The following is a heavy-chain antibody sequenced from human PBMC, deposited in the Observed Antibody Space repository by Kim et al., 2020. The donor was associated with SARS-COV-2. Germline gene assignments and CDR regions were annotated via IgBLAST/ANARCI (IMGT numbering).Heavy chain of an antibody. CDR2: MNADPSENSI. Sequence: ASVKVSCKASGYTFTSFYLHWVRQAPGQGLKWIGVMNADPSENSINYAQKFQGRLTMTMDTSTTTVYMELSGLRSEDTAIYYCARDRTHNWFDPWGQGTLVTVSS. CDR1: GYTFTSFY. V-gene: IGHV1-46*01. J-gene: IGHJ5*02. CDR3: ARDRTHNWFDP.